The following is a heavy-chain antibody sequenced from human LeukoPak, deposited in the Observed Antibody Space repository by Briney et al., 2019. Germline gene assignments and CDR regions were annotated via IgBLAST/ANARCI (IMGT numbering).Heavy chain of an antibody. CDR3: ARGALLRSSTSFRFDL. J-gene: IGHJ5*02. V-gene: IGHV1-46*01. CDR1: GYNFVGYY. Sequence: ASVTVSCKASGYNFVGYYIHWVRQAPGQGLEWIGIINPSGGSTSYAQKFQGRVTMPMDPSTSIVYMELSSLGAEDTAVYYCARGALLRSSTSFRFDLWGQGTLVTVSS. D-gene: IGHD2-2*01. CDR2: INPSGGST.